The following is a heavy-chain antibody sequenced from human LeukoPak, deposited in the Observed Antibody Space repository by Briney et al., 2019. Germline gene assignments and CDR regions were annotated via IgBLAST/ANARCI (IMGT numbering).Heavy chain of an antibody. CDR1: GFTVSTNY. CDR3: AAPEEPMFSTKGAFDI. Sequence: PGGSLRLSCAASGFTVSTNYMSWVRQAPGKGLEWVTLIYSGGGTYYADSVKGRFTLSRDSSRSTLYLQMNSLRVEDTAVYYCAAPEEPMFSTKGAFDIWGQGTMVTVSS. CDR2: IYSGGGT. V-gene: IGHV3-66*01. D-gene: IGHD2-2*01. J-gene: IGHJ3*02.